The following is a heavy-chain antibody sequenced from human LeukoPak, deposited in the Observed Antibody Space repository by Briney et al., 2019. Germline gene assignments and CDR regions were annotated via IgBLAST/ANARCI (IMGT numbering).Heavy chain of an antibody. Sequence: SVTVSCKASGGTFSSYAISWVRQAPGQGLEWMGGIIPIFGTANYAQKFQGRVTITADESTSTAYMELSSLRSEDTAVYYCARGPVENCSGGSCYDYGMDVWGKGATVTVSS. V-gene: IGHV1-69*13. CDR2: IIPIFGTA. CDR1: GGTFSSYA. D-gene: IGHD2-15*01. J-gene: IGHJ6*04. CDR3: ARGPVENCSGGSCYDYGMDV.